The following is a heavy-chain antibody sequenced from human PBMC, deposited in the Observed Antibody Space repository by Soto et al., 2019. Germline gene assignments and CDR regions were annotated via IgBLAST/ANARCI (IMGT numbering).Heavy chain of an antibody. CDR1: GGSISSSSYY. CDR3: ARHRSDFWSGYHYYYMDV. CDR2: IYYSGST. J-gene: IGHJ6*03. Sequence: QLQLQESGPGLVKPSETPSLTCTVSGGSISSSSYYWGWIRQPPGKGLEWIGSIYYSGSTYYNPSLKSRVTISVDTSKNQFSLKLSSVTAADTAVYYCARHRSDFWSGYHYYYMDVWGKGTTVTVSS. D-gene: IGHD3-3*01. V-gene: IGHV4-39*01.